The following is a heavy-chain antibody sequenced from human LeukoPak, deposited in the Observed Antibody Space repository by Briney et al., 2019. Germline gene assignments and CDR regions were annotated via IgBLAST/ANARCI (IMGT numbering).Heavy chain of an antibody. CDR3: ARDLTRGSSTNDAFDI. CDR2: ISGSGGST. J-gene: IGHJ3*02. D-gene: IGHD1-26*01. Sequence: GGSLRLSCAASGFTFSSYAMSWVRQAPGKGLEWVSAISGSGGSTYYADSVEGRFTISRDNAKNSLYLQMNSLRAEDTAVYYCARDLTRGSSTNDAFDIWGQGTMVTVSS. V-gene: IGHV3-23*01. CDR1: GFTFSSYA.